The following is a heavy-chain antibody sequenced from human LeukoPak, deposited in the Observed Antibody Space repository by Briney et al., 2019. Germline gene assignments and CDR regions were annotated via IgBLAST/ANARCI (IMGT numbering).Heavy chain of an antibody. D-gene: IGHD2-2*01. V-gene: IGHV3-21*01. CDR3: ARGVVPAAFDY. Sequence: PGGPLRLSCAASGFTFSTYAMSWVRQAPGKGLEWVSSISSSSDHIAYADSVKGRFTISRDNAKNALYLQVNSLRAEDTAVYYCARGVVPAAFDYWGQGTLVTVSS. CDR1: GFTFSTYA. CDR2: ISSSSDHI. J-gene: IGHJ4*02.